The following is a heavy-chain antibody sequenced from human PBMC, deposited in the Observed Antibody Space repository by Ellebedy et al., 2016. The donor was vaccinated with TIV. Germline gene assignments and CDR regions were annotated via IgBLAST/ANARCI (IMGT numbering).Heavy chain of an antibody. Sequence: MPSETLSLTCTVSGASISSSTYYCGWIRQPPGKGLEWVGSVHYTGSTHYNPSLKSRVTMSVDTSKTQFSLKLSSVTAADTAVYYCARSRGVWGDFDYWGQGTLVTVSS. V-gene: IGHV4-39*07. CDR3: ARSRGVWGDFDY. CDR2: VHYTGST. D-gene: IGHD7-27*01. J-gene: IGHJ4*02. CDR1: GASISSSTYY.